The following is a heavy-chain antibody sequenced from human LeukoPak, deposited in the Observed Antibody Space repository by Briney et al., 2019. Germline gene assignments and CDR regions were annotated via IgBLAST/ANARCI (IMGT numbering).Heavy chain of an antibody. Sequence: GGSLRLSCAASRFTFSRYWMTWVRQAPGKGLEWVANINKDGDGKEHVDSVKGRFTISRDNANNALYLQMNSLRAEDTAVYYCAREVVGYCSGGSCSDGGAFDIWGQGTMVTVSS. J-gene: IGHJ3*02. CDR1: RFTFSRYW. D-gene: IGHD2-15*01. CDR3: AREVVGYCSGGSCSDGGAFDI. V-gene: IGHV3-7*01. CDR2: INKDGDGK.